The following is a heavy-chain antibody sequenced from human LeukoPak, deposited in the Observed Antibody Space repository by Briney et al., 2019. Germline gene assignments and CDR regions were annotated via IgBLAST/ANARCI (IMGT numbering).Heavy chain of an antibody. V-gene: IGHV4-4*02. CDR2: IYHSGST. CDR1: GGSISSSNW. CDR3: ASLRTGDYYYYYMDA. J-gene: IGHJ6*03. Sequence: PSETLSLTCAVSGGSISSSNWWGWVRQPPGKGLEWIGEIYHSGSTNYNPSLKSRVTISVDKSKNQFSLKLSSVTAADTAVYYCASLRTGDYYYYYMDAWGKGTTVTVSS.